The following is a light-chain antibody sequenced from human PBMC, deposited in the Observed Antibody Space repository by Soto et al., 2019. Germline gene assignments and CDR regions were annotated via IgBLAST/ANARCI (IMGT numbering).Light chain of an antibody. CDR3: SSSAGSDILL. CDR2: EVD. CDR1: STDVGGYNS. V-gene: IGLV2-8*01. J-gene: IGLJ2*01. Sequence: QSALTQPPSASGSPGQSVTVSCTGTSTDVGGYNSVSWYQQHPGKAPKLIIYEVDKRPSGVPDRFSGSKSGNTASLTVFGLQDDDEADYFCSSSAGSDILLFGGGTKLTVL.